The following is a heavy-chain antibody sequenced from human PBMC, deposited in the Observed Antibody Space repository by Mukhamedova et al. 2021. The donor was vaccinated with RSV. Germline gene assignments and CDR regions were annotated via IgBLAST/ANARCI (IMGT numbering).Heavy chain of an antibody. J-gene: IGHJ6*03. CDR3: ARGRGISNHYHYYMDV. Sequence: DWIRQPPGKGLEWIGNVYYTGSTFYNPSLKSRVTISVDTSKNQFSLRLTSVTAADTAVYYCARGRGISNHYHYYMDVWGKGTTV. CDR2: VYYTGST. D-gene: IGHD3-3*02. V-gene: IGHV4-39*07.